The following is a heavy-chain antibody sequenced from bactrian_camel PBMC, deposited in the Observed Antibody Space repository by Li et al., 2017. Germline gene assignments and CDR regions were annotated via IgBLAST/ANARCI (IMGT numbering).Heavy chain of an antibody. CDR2: VYNGMSGP. CDR1: GRTRSTVC. Sequence: VQLVESGGGTVQAGGSLRLSCKISGRTRSTVCMGWFRQGPGKEREEVAFVYNGMSGPYYGDSVKGRFTISRDNAKNSLILELSSLEPGDTAMYYCAADVDGSRCYPRIRIYDFDNWGQGTQVTVS. D-gene: IGHD3*01. CDR3: AADVDGSRCYPRIRIYDFDN. J-gene: IGHJ4*01. V-gene: IGHV3-2*01.